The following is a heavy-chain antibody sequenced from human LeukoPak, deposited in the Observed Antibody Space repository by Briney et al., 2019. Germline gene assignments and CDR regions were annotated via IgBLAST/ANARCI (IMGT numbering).Heavy chain of an antibody. CDR1: GGSISSGGYY. Sequence: PSETLSLTCTVSGGSISSGGYYWSWIRQHPGTGLEWIGYIYYSGSTYYNPSLKSRVTISVDTSKNQFSLKLSSVTAADTAVYYCARVQRITIFGVVIYYGPSWFDPWGQGTLVTVSS. CDR3: ARVQRITIFGVVIYYGPSWFDP. CDR2: IYYSGST. J-gene: IGHJ5*02. V-gene: IGHV4-31*03. D-gene: IGHD3-3*01.